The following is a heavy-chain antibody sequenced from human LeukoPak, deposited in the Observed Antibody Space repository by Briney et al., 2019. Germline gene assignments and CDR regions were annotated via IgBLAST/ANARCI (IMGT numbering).Heavy chain of an antibody. J-gene: IGHJ3*02. CDR1: GFTFSSYA. CDR3: ARSVVVITTFDAFDI. D-gene: IGHD3-22*01. Sequence: GRSLRLSCAASGFTFSSYAMHWVRQAPGKGLEWVAVISYDGSNKYYADSVKGRFTISRDNSKNTLYLQMNSLRAEDTAVYYCARSVVVITTFDAFDIWGQGTMVTV. CDR2: ISYDGSNK. V-gene: IGHV3-30-3*01.